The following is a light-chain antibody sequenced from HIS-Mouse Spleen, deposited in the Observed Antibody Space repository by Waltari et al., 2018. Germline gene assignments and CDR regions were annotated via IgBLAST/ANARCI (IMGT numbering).Light chain of an antibody. V-gene: IGLV2-14*03. Sequence: QSALTQPASVSGSPGQSITISCTGTSSDVGGYNYVSWYQQHPGKAPNLMLYDVSNRRPGASNRVSGSKSGNTASLTISGLQAEDEADYYCSSYTSSSTLVFGTGTKVTVL. CDR3: SSYTSSSTLV. CDR2: DVS. J-gene: IGLJ1*01. CDR1: SSDVGGYNY.